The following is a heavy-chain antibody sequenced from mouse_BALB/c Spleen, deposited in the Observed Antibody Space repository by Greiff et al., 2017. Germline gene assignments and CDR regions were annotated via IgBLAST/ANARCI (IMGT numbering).Heavy chain of an antibody. CDR3: ARQSFITTVVAKAY. CDR2: ILPGSGST. Sequence: QVQLQQSGAELMKPGASVKISCKATGYTFSSYWIEWVKQRPGHGLEWIGEILPGSGSTNYNEKFKGKATFTADTSSNTAYMQLSSLTSEDSAVYYCARQSFITTVVAKAYWGQGTLVTVSA. D-gene: IGHD1-1*01. J-gene: IGHJ3*01. CDR1: GYTFSSYW. V-gene: IGHV1-9*01.